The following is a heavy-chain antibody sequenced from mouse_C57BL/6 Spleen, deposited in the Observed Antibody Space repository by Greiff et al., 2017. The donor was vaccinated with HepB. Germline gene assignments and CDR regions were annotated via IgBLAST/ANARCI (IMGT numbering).Heavy chain of an antibody. CDR2: ISNGGGST. V-gene: IGHV5-12*01. CDR3: ARHPGYFDV. Sequence: DVQLQESGGGLVQPGGSLKLSCAASGFTFSDYYMYWVRQTPEKRLEWVAYISNGGGSTYYPDTVKGRFTISRDNAKNTLYLQMSRLKSEDTAMYYCARHPGYFDVWGTGTTVTVSS. CDR1: GFTFSDYY. J-gene: IGHJ1*03.